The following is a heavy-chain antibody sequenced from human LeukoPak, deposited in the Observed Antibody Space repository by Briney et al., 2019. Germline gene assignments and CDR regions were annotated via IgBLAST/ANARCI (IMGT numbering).Heavy chain of an antibody. V-gene: IGHV1-2*04. J-gene: IGHJ4*02. CDR2: INPNSGGT. D-gene: IGHD3-22*01. Sequence: ASVNVSCKASGYTFTGYYMHWVRQAPGQGLEWMGWINPNSGGTNYAQKFQGWVTMTRDTSISTAYMELSRLRSVDTAVYYCARDYYDSSGYGLGYWGQGTLVTVSS. CDR1: GYTFTGYY. CDR3: ARDYYDSSGYGLGY.